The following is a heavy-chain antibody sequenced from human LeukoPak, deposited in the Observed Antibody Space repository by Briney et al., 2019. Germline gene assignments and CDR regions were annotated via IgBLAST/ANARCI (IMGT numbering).Heavy chain of an antibody. D-gene: IGHD5/OR15-5a*01. J-gene: IGHJ5*02. CDR2: ISYDGSNK. CDR3: ARDRSVRFWFDP. Sequence: PGRSLRLSCAASGFTFSSYAMHWVRQAPGKGLEWVAVISYDGSNKYYADSVKGRFTISRDNSKNTLYLQMNSLRAEDTAVYYCARDRSVRFWFDPWGQGTLVTVSS. CDR1: GFTFSSYA. V-gene: IGHV3-30-3*01.